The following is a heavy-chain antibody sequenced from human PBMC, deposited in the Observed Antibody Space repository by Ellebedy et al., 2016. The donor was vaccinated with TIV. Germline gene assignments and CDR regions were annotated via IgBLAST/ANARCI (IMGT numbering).Heavy chain of an antibody. Sequence: GGSLRLXCKTSGYSFSTYWVGWVRQMPGNGLEWMGIIYPGDSDTRYSPSFQGQVTISADKSFTTAYLQWSSLQASDTAMYYCARLYCTGGDCYPFDAFDMWGQGTMVTVSS. CDR1: GYSFSTYW. V-gene: IGHV5-51*01. J-gene: IGHJ3*02. D-gene: IGHD2-8*02. CDR2: IYPGDSDT. CDR3: ARLYCTGGDCYPFDAFDM.